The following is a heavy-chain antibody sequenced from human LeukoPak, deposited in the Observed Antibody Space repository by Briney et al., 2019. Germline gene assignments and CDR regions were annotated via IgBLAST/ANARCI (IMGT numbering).Heavy chain of an antibody. CDR1: GFTFDDYA. V-gene: IGHV3-23*01. Sequence: GRSLRLSCAASGFTFDDYAMSWVRQAPGKGLEWVSAISGSGGSTYYADSVKGRFTISRDNSKNTLYLQMNSLRAEDTAVYYCAKDRGLINGYDGPDAFDIWGQGTMVTVSS. CDR3: AKDRGLINGYDGPDAFDI. CDR2: ISGSGGST. D-gene: IGHD5-12*01. J-gene: IGHJ3*02.